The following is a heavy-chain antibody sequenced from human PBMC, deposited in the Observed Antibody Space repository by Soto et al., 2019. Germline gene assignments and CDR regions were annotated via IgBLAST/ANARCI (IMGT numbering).Heavy chain of an antibody. V-gene: IGHV1-69*13. CDR2: IIPIFGTA. D-gene: IGHD3-22*01. J-gene: IGHJ4*02. CDR3: AREGRYYDSSGHYFDY. Sequence: ASVKVSCKASGGTFSSYAISWVRQAPGQGLEWMGGIIPIFGTANYAQKFQGRVTITADESTSTAYMELSSLRSEDTAVYYCAREGRYYDSSGHYFDYWGQGTLVTVSS. CDR1: GGTFSSYA.